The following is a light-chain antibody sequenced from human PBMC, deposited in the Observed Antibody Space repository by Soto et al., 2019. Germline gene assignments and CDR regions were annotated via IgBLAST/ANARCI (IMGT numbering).Light chain of an antibody. V-gene: IGLV2-14*01. Sequence: QSVLTQPASVSGSPGQSIAISCTGTSSDVGGYNYVSWYQQHPDKAPKLIIHEVSNRPSGVSDRFSGSKSGNTASLSISGLQADDEADYYCGSHTTYNTRVFGSGTKLTVL. CDR2: EVS. CDR3: GSHTTYNTRV. J-gene: IGLJ1*01. CDR1: SSDVGGYNY.